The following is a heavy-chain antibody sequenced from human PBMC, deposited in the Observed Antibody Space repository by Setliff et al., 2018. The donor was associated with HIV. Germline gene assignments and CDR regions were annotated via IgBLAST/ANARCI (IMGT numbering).Heavy chain of an antibody. CDR3: ARATTVTIYYYYGMDA. D-gene: IGHD4-17*01. CDR1: GYTFTSYG. V-gene: IGHV1-18*01. Sequence: ASVKVSCKASGYTFTSYGISWVRQAPGQGLEWMGWISAYNGNTNYAQKLQGRVTMTTDTSTSTAYMELRSLRSDDTAVYYCARATTVTIYYYYGMDAWGQGTTVTVSS. J-gene: IGHJ6*02. CDR2: ISAYNGNT.